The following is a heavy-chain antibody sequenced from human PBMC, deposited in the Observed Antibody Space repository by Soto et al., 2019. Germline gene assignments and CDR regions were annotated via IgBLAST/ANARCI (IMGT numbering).Heavy chain of an antibody. D-gene: IGHD3-9*01. CDR3: AHSMRYYDILTGYYPYDFDY. J-gene: IGHJ4*02. V-gene: IGHV2-5*02. CDR1: GFSLSTSGVG. CDR2: IYWDDDK. Sequence: QITLKESGPTLVKPTQTLTLTCTFSGFSLSTSGVGVGWIRQPPGKALEWLALIYWDDDKRYSPSLKSRLNITKDTSRNQVVLTMTNMDPVDTAIYYCAHSMRYYDILTGYYPYDFDYWGQGTLVTVSS.